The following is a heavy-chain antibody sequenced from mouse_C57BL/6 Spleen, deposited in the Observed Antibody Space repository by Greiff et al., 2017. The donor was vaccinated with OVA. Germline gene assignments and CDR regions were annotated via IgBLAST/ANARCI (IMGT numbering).Heavy chain of an antibody. CDR1: GFSFNTYA. Sequence: EVKLMESGGGLVQPKGSLKLSCAASGFSFNTYAMNWVRQAPGKGLEWVARIRSKSNNYATYYADSVKDRFTISRDDSESMLYLQMNNLKTEDTAMYYCVRHRDSNYVAMDYWGQGTSVTVSS. CDR2: IRSKSNNYAT. V-gene: IGHV10-1*01. J-gene: IGHJ4*01. D-gene: IGHD2-5*01. CDR3: VRHRDSNYVAMDY.